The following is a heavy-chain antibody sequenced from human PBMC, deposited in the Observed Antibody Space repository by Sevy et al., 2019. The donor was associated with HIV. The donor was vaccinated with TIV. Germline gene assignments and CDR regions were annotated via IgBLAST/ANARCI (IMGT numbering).Heavy chain of an antibody. CDR3: LANDSYGRAYFDY. V-gene: IGHV4-4*02. D-gene: IGHD3-16*01. Sequence: SEILSLTCAVSGGSIISNNWWSWVRQAPGKGLQWIGEIYHTGSTHYNPSLNSRVTISLDKSKNQLSLKLNSVTAADTAVYFCLANDSYGRAYFDYWGQGALVFVSS. J-gene: IGHJ4*02. CDR1: GGSIISNNW. CDR2: IYHTGST.